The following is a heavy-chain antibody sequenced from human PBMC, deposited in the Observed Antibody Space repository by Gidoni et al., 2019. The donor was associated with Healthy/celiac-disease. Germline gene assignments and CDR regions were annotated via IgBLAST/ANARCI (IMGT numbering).Heavy chain of an antibody. Sequence: EVQLVESGGGVVQPGGSLRVSCAASGFTFDDYAMHWVRQAPGKGLEWVSGICWNSGSIGYADSVKGRFTISRDNAKNSLYLQMNSLRAEDTALYYCAKDILGPMVFDPCGQGTLVTVSS. CDR2: ICWNSGSI. D-gene: IGHD3-3*02. CDR1: GFTFDDYA. J-gene: IGHJ5*02. CDR3: AKDILGPMVFDP. V-gene: IGHV3-9*01.